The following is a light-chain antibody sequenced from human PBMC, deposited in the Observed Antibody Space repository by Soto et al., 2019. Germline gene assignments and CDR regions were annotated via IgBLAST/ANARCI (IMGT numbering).Light chain of an antibody. CDR3: CSYTTSNTRQIV. V-gene: IGLV2-14*03. Sequence: QSALTQPASVSGSPGQSITISCTGTSSDVGGYNYVSWYQHRPGKAPKLMIYDVSNRPSGVSNRFSGSKSGNTASLTISVLQPEDEADYYCCSYTTSNTRQIVFGTGTKVTV. J-gene: IGLJ1*01. CDR2: DVS. CDR1: SSDVGGYNY.